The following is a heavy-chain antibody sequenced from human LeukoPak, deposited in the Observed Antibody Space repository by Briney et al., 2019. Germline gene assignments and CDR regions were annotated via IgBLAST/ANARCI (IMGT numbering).Heavy chain of an antibody. V-gene: IGHV3-23*01. D-gene: IGHD2-2*02. Sequence: GGSLRLSCAASGFTFNNYAMTWVRQAPGKGLEWVSAISGSGTNTYYADSVEGRFTISRDNSKNTLYVQMYSLRTEDTAVYYCARSLEVVPAAIRDDAFDIWGHGTMVTVSS. CDR1: GFTFNNYA. J-gene: IGHJ3*02. CDR2: ISGSGTNT. CDR3: ARSLEVVPAAIRDDAFDI.